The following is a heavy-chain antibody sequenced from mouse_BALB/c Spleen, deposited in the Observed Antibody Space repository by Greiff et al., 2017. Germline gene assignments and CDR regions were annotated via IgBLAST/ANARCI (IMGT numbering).Heavy chain of an antibody. J-gene: IGHJ3*01. CDR3: AREGYGNPWFAY. D-gene: IGHD2-1*01. CDR1: GFTFSSYA. CDR2: ISSGGSYT. Sequence: EVTLVESGGGLVKPGGSLKLSCAASGFTFSSYAMSWVRQSPEKRLEWVAEISSGGSYTYYPDTVTGRFTISRNNAKNTLYLEMSSLRSEDTAMYYCAREGYGNPWFAYWGQGTLVTVSA. V-gene: IGHV5-9-4*01.